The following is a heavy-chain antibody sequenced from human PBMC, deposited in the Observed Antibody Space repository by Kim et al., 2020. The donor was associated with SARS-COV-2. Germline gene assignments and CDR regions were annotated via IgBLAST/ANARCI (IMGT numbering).Heavy chain of an antibody. Sequence: SETLSLTCTVSGGSISSYYWSWIRQPPGKGLEWIGYIYYSGSTNYNPSLKSRVTISVDTSKNQFSLKLSSVTAADTAVYYCARFAEWELLGYYYYGMDVWGQGTTVTVSS. D-gene: IGHD1-26*01. CDR2: IYYSGST. CDR1: GGSISSYY. CDR3: ARFAEWELLGYYYYGMDV. J-gene: IGHJ6*02. V-gene: IGHV4-59*13.